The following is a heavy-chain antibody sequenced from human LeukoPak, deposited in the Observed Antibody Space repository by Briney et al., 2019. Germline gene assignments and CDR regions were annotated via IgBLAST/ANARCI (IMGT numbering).Heavy chain of an antibody. CDR2: ISYDGSNK. CDR1: GFTFSSYG. D-gene: IGHD6-13*01. V-gene: IGHV3-30*03. CDR3: ARLIAAAGRASLGYYYYMDV. J-gene: IGHJ6*03. Sequence: PGGSLRLSCAASGFTFSSYGMHWVRQAPGKGLGWVAVISYDGSNKYYADSVKGRFTISRDNSKNTLYLQMNSLRAEDTTVYYCARLIAAAGRASLGYYYYMDVWGKGTTVTISS.